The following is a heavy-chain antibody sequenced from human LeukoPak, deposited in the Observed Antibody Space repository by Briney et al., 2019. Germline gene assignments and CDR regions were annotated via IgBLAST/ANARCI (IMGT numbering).Heavy chain of an antibody. V-gene: IGHV1-46*01. J-gene: IGHJ3*02. CDR1: GYTFTSYY. Sequence: GASVKVSCKASGYTFTSYYMHWVRQAPGQGLEWMGLINPSGSSTSYAQKFQGRLSLTRDMSTSTDYMELSSLRSEDTAVYYCARDYGANIAFDIWGQGTMVTVSS. D-gene: IGHD2/OR15-2a*01. CDR2: INPSGSST. CDR3: ARDYGANIAFDI.